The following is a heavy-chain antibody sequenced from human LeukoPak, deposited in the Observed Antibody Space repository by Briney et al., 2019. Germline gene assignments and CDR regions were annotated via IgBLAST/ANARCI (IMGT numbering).Heavy chain of an antibody. D-gene: IGHD2-2*02. J-gene: IGHJ6*03. CDR1: GFTFSDYY. CDR2: ISSSGSTI. Sequence: GGSLRLSCAASGFTFSDYYMSWIRQAPGKGLEWVSYISSSGSTIYYADSVKGRFTISRDNAKNSLYLQMNSLRAEDTAVYYCARERVVVVPAAILDYYYYYMDVWGKGTTVTVSS. V-gene: IGHV3-11*01. CDR3: ARERVVVVPAAILDYYYYYMDV.